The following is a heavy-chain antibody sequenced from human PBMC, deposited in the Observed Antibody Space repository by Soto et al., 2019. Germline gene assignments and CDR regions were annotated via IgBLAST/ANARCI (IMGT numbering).Heavy chain of an antibody. V-gene: IGHV3-13*01. CDR3: AKSQEIGTHFFDS. CDR1: GFTFIGFD. CDR2: IGTAGDT. J-gene: IGHJ4*02. Sequence: PGGSLRLSCEASGFTFIGFDMHWGRQPTGKGLEWVSSIGTAGDTHYAVSVKGRFTISRDNAKNSLSLQMNSLRAGDMAVYFCAKSQEIGTHFFDSWGQGTQVTVSS. D-gene: IGHD6-13*01.